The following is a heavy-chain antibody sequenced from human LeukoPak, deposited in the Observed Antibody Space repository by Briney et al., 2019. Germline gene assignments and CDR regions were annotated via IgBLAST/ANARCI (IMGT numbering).Heavy chain of an antibody. J-gene: IGHJ4*02. Sequence: ASVKVSCKASGYTFTSYGISWVRQAPGQGLEWMGIINPSGGSTSYAQKFQGRVTMTRDTSTSTVYMELSSLRSEDTAVYYCARLPVPQWWGSGSPDNVDYWGQGTLVTVSS. CDR1: GYTFTSYG. CDR2: INPSGGST. D-gene: IGHD3-10*01. V-gene: IGHV1-46*01. CDR3: ARLPVPQWWGSGSPDNVDY.